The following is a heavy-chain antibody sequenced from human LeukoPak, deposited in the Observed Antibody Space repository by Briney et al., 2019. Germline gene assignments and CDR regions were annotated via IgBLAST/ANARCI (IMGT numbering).Heavy chain of an antibody. D-gene: IGHD5-18*01. CDR2: IYYSGTT. Sequence: SGTLSLTCTVSGGSISSSPYYWGWIRQPPGKGLEWIGSIYYSGTTHYNPSLESRVTISVDTSKNQFSLKLAPVTAADTAIYYCAKGAGGFSYYNWFDPWGQGTLVTVSS. CDR1: GGSISSSPYY. V-gene: IGHV4-39*07. CDR3: AKGAGGFSYYNWFDP. J-gene: IGHJ5*02.